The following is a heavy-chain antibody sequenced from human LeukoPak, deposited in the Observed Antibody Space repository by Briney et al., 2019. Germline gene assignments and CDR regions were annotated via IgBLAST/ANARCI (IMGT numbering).Heavy chain of an antibody. CDR3: ARGSRMDDIGYRHFDY. J-gene: IGHJ4*02. D-gene: IGHD3-16*02. CDR1: GFTFSSYA. CDR2: ISYDGSNK. Sequence: GGSLRLSCAASGFTFSSYAMHWVRQAPGEGLEWVAVISYDGSNKYYADSVKGRFTISRDNSKNTLDLEMNSLRVEDTAVYYCARGSRMDDIGYRHFDYGGQGTLVTVSS. V-gene: IGHV3-30-3*01.